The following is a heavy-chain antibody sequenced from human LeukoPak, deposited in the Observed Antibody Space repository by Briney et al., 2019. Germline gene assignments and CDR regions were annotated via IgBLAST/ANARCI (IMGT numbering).Heavy chain of an antibody. CDR2: IYYSGST. V-gene: IGHV4-59*08. CDR3: ARSYYFGSGSQGSYWYFDL. Sequence: SETLSLTCTVSGGSISSYYWSWIRQPPGKGLEWIGYIYYSGSTNYNPSLKSRVTISVDTSKNQFSLKLSSVTAADTAVYYCARSYYFGSGSQGSYWYFDLWGRGTLVTVSS. CDR1: GGSISSYY. J-gene: IGHJ2*01. D-gene: IGHD3-10*01.